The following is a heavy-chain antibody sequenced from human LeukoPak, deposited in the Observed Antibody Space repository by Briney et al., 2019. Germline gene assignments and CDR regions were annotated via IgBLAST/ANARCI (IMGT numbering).Heavy chain of an antibody. D-gene: IGHD4-17*01. CDR3: ARDPDGDYDFDY. V-gene: IGHV3-48*01. CDR1: GFSICDYG. CDR2: SNSNGGVI. Sequence: PGGSLRLSCAISGFSICDYGVNWVRRAPGKGLEWLSHSNSNGGVISYADSVKGRFTISRDTAKNSLYLQMNSLRVEDTAIYYCARDPDGDYDFDYWGQGTLVTVSS. J-gene: IGHJ4*02.